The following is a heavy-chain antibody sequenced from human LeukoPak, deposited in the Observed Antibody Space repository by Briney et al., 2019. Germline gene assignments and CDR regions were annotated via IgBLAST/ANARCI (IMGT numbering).Heavy chain of an antibody. CDR1: GFTFRSYG. V-gene: IGHV3-30*18. J-gene: IGHJ4*02. CDR2: ISYDGSNK. CDR3: AKESKETTGYYFDS. D-gene: IGHD4-11*01. Sequence: GRSLRLSCAASGFTFRSYGMHWVRQAPGKGLEWVAVISYDGSNKYYVDSVKGRFTISRDSSKNTLYLQMNSLRAEDTAVYHCAKESKETTGYYFDSWGQGTLVTVSS.